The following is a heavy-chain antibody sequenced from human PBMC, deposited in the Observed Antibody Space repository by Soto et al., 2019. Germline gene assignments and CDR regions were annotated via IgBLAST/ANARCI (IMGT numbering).Heavy chain of an antibody. CDR2: INAGNGNT. V-gene: IGHV1-3*01. CDR3: ARVGGGGAATYYYFDY. J-gene: IGHJ4*02. D-gene: IGHD3-16*01. Sequence: QVQLVQSGAEVKKPGASVKVSCKASGYTFTSYAMHWVRQAPGQRLEWMGWINAGNGNTKYSQKFQGRVTITRDTSASTAYMGLSSLRSEDTAGYYCARVGGGGAATYYYFDYWGQGTLVTVSS. CDR1: GYTFTSYA.